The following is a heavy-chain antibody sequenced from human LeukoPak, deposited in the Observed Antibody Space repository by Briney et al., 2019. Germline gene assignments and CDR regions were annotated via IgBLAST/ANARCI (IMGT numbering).Heavy chain of an antibody. CDR1: GYSISSGYY. CDR2: IYHSGST. D-gene: IGHD3-10*01. Sequence: SETLSLTCTVSGYSISSGYYWGWIRQPPGKGLEWIGSIYHSGSTYYNPSLKSRVTMSVDTSKNQFSLKLSSVTAADTAVYYCARHYSRRITMVRGGKGWFDPWGQGTLVTVSS. CDR3: ARHYSRRITMVRGGKGWFDP. J-gene: IGHJ5*02. V-gene: IGHV4-38-2*02.